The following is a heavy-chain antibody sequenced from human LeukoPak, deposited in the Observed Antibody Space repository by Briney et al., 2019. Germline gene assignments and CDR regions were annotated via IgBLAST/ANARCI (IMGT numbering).Heavy chain of an antibody. V-gene: IGHV4-38-2*01. D-gene: IGHD5-18*01. CDR2: IYYNGNT. CDR3: ARRGYSYIDN. CDR1: GYSISSSYY. J-gene: IGHJ4*02. Sequence: SETLSLTCAVSGYSISSSYYWGWVRQPPGKGLEWIGSIYYNGNTYYNPSLKSRVSISAGTSKNQFSLKLISVTAADTAIYYCARRGYSYIDNWGQGTLVTVSS.